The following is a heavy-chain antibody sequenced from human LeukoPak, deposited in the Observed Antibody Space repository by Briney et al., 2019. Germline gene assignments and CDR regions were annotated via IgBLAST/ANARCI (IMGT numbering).Heavy chain of an antibody. CDR3: ARAPHYYGSGSYCNY. CDR2: IFPGDSDL. D-gene: IGHD3-10*01. Sequence: GESLKISCKGSGYNFATYWIGWVRQMPGKGLDWMGIIFPGDSDLIYSPSFQGQVTISADKSINTAYLQWSSLRASDTAMYYCARAPHYYGSGSYCNYWGQGTLVTVSS. CDR1: GYNFATYW. V-gene: IGHV5-51*01. J-gene: IGHJ4*02.